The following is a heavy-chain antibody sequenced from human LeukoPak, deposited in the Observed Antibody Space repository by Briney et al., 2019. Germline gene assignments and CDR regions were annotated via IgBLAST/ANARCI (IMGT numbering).Heavy chain of an antibody. CDR1: GYSFTSYW. Sequence: PGESLKISCKGSGYSFTSYWIGWVRQMPGKGLEWMGIIYPGDSDTRYSPSFQGRVTISADKSISTAYLQWSSLKASDTAMYYCARNYGDPYYYYGMDVWGQGTTVTVSS. V-gene: IGHV5-51*01. J-gene: IGHJ6*02. CDR2: IYPGDSDT. D-gene: IGHD4-17*01. CDR3: ARNYGDPYYYYGMDV.